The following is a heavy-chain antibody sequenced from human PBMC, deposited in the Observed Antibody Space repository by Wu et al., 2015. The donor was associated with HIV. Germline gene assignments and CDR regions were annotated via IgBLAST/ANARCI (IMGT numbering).Heavy chain of an antibody. CDR2: ISAYNGDT. CDR3: ARGENGRCSSTSCLYYYYYMDV. CDR1: GYTFTNYA. Sequence: QVQLVQSGAEVKKPGASVKVSCKTSGYTFTNYAITWVRQAPGQGLQWMGWISAYNGDTNYAQNLQGRVTMTTDTSTSTAYMELRSLRSDDTAVYYCARGENGRCSSTSCLYYYYYMDVWGKGTTVTVSS. J-gene: IGHJ6*03. V-gene: IGHV1-18*01. D-gene: IGHD2-2*01.